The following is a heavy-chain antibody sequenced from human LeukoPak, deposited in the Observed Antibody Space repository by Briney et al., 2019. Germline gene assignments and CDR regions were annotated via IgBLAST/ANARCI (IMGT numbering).Heavy chain of an antibody. CDR2: INHSGCT. CDR1: GVPFSNYY. J-gene: IGHJ4*02. V-gene: IGHV4-34*01. D-gene: IGHD6-19*01. Sequence: SETLSLTCAVSGVPFSNYYWSWVRQSPEKGLEWIGEINHSGCTNYNPSLKSRVTISIDTSRNQFSLMLTSVTAADTAVYYCTRAVAGHPDWGQGTLVTVSS. CDR3: TRAVAGHPD.